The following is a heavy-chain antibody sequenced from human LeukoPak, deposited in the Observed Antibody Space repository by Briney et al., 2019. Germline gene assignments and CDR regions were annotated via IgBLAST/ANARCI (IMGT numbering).Heavy chain of an antibody. D-gene: IGHD2-15*01. CDR1: GFTFRVYA. CDR3: LGYCSGGSCYVGAH. CDR2: ISTTGGNT. V-gene: IGHV3-23*01. J-gene: IGHJ4*02. Sequence: QPAGSLRLSCAAAGFTFRVYAMHWVRQTPGKGLEWVSTISTTGGNTYYADSVKGRFTISRDKSKNTQFLQMNSLRGEDTAVYYCLGYCSGGSCYVGAHWGQGNLVTV.